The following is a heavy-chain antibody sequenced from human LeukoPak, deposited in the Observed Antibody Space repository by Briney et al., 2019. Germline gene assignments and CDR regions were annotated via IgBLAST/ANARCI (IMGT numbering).Heavy chain of an antibody. CDR2: IYPRDSDT. Sequence: AESLKISCTGSGYSFTSYWIGWVRQLPGKGLEWMGIIYPRDSDTRYRPSFQGHVTISADKIIRTAYLLWSSRWASGTAMYYCARGELWPHKFFQHWGQGTLVTVSS. D-gene: IGHD5-18*01. CDR1: GYSFTSYW. J-gene: IGHJ1*01. V-gene: IGHV5-51*01. CDR3: ARGELWPHKFFQH.